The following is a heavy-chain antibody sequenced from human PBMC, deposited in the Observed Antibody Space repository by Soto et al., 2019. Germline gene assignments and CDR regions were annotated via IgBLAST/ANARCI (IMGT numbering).Heavy chain of an antibody. J-gene: IGHJ4*02. CDR3: VKGRGANCRDPTCYMFDS. CDR1: GFTFSSYG. CDR2: ILNDGNYD. D-gene: IGHD2-2*01. V-gene: IGHV3-30*18. Sequence: VQLAESGGGVVQPGRSLRLSCVASGFTFSSYGMSWVRQAPGKGLEWVAVILNDGNYDFYADSVKGRFTISRDNSKNTLLLQMNSLKPEDTALYFCVKGRGANCRDPTCYMFDSWGQGERVTVS.